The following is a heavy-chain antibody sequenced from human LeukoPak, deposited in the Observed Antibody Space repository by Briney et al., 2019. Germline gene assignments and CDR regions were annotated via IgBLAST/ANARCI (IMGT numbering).Heavy chain of an antibody. J-gene: IGHJ4*02. Sequence: SETLSLTCNVSGDTIISTTYCWVWIRQPPGKGLEWIGSIYSSGTTYYNASLKGRVTILVDTSKNQFSLNLNSVTAADTAVYYCVADPINFDYWGQGRLVTVSS. CDR3: VADPINFDY. V-gene: IGHV4-39*07. CDR1: GDTIISTTYC. CDR2: IYSSGTT.